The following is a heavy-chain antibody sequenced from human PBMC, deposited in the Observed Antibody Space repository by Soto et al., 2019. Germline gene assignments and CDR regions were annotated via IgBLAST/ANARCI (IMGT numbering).Heavy chain of an antibody. V-gene: IGHV3-74*01. J-gene: IGHJ6*02. CDR1: GFTFSNSW. CDR3: QRDSEIPYGMDV. D-gene: IGHD2-21*01. CDR2: VNNDGSST. Sequence: EVQLVESGGGLVQPGGSLGLSCAASGFTFSNSWMHWVRQAPGKGLVWVSRVNNDGSSTSYADSVKGRFTSSRDNAMNTLYLQMKSLRAEDTAVYYCQRDSEIPYGMDVWGQGTTVTVSS.